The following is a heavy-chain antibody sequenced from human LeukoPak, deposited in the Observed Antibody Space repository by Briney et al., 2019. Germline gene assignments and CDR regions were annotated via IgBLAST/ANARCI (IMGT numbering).Heavy chain of an antibody. V-gene: IGHV3-30*03. CDR3: ASCRDGYNYFNY. CDR1: GFTFNIYG. D-gene: IGHD5-24*01. Sequence: GRSLRLSCAASGFTFNIYGMHWVRQAPGKGLEWVAVIVHDGNNKYYADSVKGRFTISRDNSKNTLYLQMNSLRAEDTAVYYCASCRDGYNYFNYWGQGTLVTVSS. J-gene: IGHJ4*02. CDR2: IVHDGNNK.